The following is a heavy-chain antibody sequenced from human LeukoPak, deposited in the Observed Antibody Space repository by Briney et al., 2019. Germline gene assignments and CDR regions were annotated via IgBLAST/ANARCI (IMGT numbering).Heavy chain of an antibody. V-gene: IGHV4-59*01. CDR3: ARGTMAGLDY. J-gene: IGHJ4*02. D-gene: IGHD4/OR15-4a*01. CDR2: IYYSGST. Sequence: PSETLSLTCIDSGDSISTYYWTWIRQPPGKGLEWIGYIYYSGSTKYNPPLKSRVTMLVDTSNNQFSLRLNSVTAADTAVYYCARGTMAGLDYWGQGTLVTVSS. CDR1: GDSISTYY.